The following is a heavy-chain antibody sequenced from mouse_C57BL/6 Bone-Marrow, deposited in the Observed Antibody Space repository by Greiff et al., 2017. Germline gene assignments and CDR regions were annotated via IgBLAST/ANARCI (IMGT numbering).Heavy chain of an antibody. V-gene: IGHV1-26*01. CDR1: GYKFTDYY. Sequence: EVQLQQSGPELVKPGASVKISCKASGYKFTDYYMNWVKQSHGKSLEWIGDINPNNGGTSYNQKFKGKATLTVDKSSSTAYMELRSLTSEYSAFYYCARQGNYVCFDYWGQGTTLTVSS. CDR3: ARQGNYVCFDY. D-gene: IGHD2-1*01. CDR2: INPNNGGT. J-gene: IGHJ2*01.